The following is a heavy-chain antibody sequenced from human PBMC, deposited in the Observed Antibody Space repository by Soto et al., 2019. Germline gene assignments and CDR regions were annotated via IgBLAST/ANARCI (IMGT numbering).Heavy chain of an antibody. CDR3: ARDERIAVAGTDKFDP. J-gene: IGHJ5*02. CDR2: ISAYNGNT. V-gene: IGHV1-18*01. D-gene: IGHD6-19*01. CDR1: GYTFTSYG. Sequence: EASVKVSCKASGYTFTSYGISWVRQAPGQGLEWMGWISAYNGNTNYAQKLQGRVTMTTDTSTSTAYMELRSLRSDDTAVYYCARDERIAVAGTDKFDPWGQGTLVTVSS.